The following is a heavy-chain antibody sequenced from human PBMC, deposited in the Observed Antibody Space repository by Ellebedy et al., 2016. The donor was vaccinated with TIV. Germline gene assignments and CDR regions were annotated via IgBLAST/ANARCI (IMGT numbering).Heavy chain of an antibody. J-gene: IGHJ4*02. V-gene: IGHV3-21*01. CDR3: ARELAAAGFFDY. D-gene: IGHD6-13*01. Sequence: PGGSLRLSCPPSGSTFSSYSMNWVRQPPGKGLEWVSSISSSKHYIYYADSVKGRFTISRDNANKSLYRKMNSLRAEDTAVFYCARELAAAGFFDYWGQGTLVTVSS. CDR2: ISSSKHYI. CDR1: GSTFSSYS.